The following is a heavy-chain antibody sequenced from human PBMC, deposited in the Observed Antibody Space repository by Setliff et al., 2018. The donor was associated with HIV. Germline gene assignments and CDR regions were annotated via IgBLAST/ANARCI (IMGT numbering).Heavy chain of an antibody. CDR2: INAGNGHT. Sequence: ASVKVSCKASGYTFTSYALHWARQAPGQRLEWMGWINAGNGHTKYSQKFQGRVSITRDTSASTAYMELSSLRSEDTAVYYCARVSGLSGELLYFDYWGLGTLVTVSS. CDR3: ARVSGLSGELLYFDY. V-gene: IGHV1-3*01. D-gene: IGHD1-26*01. J-gene: IGHJ4*02. CDR1: GYTFTSYA.